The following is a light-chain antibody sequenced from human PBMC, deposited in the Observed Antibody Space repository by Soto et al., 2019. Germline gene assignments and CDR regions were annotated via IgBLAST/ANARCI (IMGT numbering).Light chain of an antibody. CDR2: GAS. V-gene: IGKV3-20*01. J-gene: IGKJ5*01. CDR3: QQYGRLPLT. CDR1: QSVSSSY. Sequence: EIVLTQSPATLSLSPGERATLSCRASQSVSSSYLVWYQQKPGQAPRLLIYGASSRATGIPDRFSGRGSGTDFTLTISRLEPEDFAVYYCQQYGRLPLTFGQGTRLEIK.